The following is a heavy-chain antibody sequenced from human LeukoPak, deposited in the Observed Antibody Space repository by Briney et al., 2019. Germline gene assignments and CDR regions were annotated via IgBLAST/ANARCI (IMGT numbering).Heavy chain of an antibody. Sequence: SETLSPTCTVSGGSISSYYWSWIRQPPGKGLEWIGYIYYSGSTNYNPSLKSRVTISVDTSKNQFSLKLSSVTAADTAVYYCARGVAGTGDYYYYYMDVWGKGTTVTVSS. V-gene: IGHV4-59*01. D-gene: IGHD6-19*01. CDR3: ARGVAGTGDYYYYYMDV. CDR2: IYYSGST. J-gene: IGHJ6*03. CDR1: GGSISSYY.